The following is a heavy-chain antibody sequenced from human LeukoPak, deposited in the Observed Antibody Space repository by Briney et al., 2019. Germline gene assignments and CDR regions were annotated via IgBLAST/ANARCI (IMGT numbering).Heavy chain of an antibody. CDR3: VRDTVKGQQWLADYYYCGMAV. CDR1: GGTFSSYA. V-gene: IGHV1-69*10. J-gene: IGHJ6*02. D-gene: IGHD6-19*01. CDR2: IIPILGMA. Sequence: ASVKVSCKASGGTFSSYAISWVRQSPGQGREWMGGIIPILGMANDPQKLQGRVTITADKSTSTATIEVSSLTAEDTAVHYCVRDTVKGQQWLADYYYCGMAVWGQGTTVTVSS.